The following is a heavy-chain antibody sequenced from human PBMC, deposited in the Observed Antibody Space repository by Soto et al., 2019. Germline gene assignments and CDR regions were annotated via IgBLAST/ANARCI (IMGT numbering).Heavy chain of an antibody. Sequence: QVQLVQSGAEVREPGASVKVSCKASGYSFTSLDIIWVRQTAGQGLEWMGWMEPSTGRTGYAQKYQGRVTMTRDTSINTDYMELTTLTSDDTAFYYCARGVSAGVDYWGQGTLVTVSS. J-gene: IGHJ4*02. CDR3: ARGVSAGVDY. CDR2: MEPSTGRT. CDR1: GYSFTSLD. V-gene: IGHV1-8*01. D-gene: IGHD1-26*01.